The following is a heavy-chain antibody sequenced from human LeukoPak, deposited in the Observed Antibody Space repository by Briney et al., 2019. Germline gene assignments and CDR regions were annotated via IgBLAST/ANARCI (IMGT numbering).Heavy chain of an antibody. CDR3: AGPYCSSTSCYFDY. CDR2: ISSSSSYI. D-gene: IGHD2-2*01. CDR1: GFTFSSYS. V-gene: IGHV3-21*04. J-gene: IGHJ4*02. Sequence: PGGSLRLSCAASGFTFSSYSMNWVRQAPGKGLEWVSSISSSSSYIYYADSVKGRFTISRDNAKNSLYLQMNSLRAEDTAVYYCAGPYCSSTSCYFDYWGQGTLVTVSS.